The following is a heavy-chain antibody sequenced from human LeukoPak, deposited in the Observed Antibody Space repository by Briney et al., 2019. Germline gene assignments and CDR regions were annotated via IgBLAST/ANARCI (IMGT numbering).Heavy chain of an antibody. CDR1: GGSISSYY. CDR2: ICYSGST. J-gene: IGHJ3*02. CDR3: ARDHDTGNAFDI. D-gene: IGHD5-18*01. V-gene: IGHV4-59*01. Sequence: PSETLSLTCTVSGGSISSYYWSWIRQPPGKGLEWIGYICYSGSTNYNPSLKSRVTISVDTSKNQFSLKLSSVTAADTAVYYCARDHDTGNAFDIWGQGTMVTVSS.